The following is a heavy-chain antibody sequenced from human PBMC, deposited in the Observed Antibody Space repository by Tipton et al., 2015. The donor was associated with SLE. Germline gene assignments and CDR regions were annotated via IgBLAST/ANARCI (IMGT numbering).Heavy chain of an antibody. J-gene: IGHJ4*02. CDR2: IRYDGSNK. V-gene: IGHV3-30*02. Sequence: SLRLSCAASGFTFSSYGMHWVRQAPGKGLEWVAVIRYDGSNKYYADSVKGRFTISRDNSKNTLYLQMNSLRAEDTAVYYCAIEASLAARHWGQGTLVTVSS. D-gene: IGHD6-6*01. CDR1: GFTFSSYG. CDR3: AIEASLAARH.